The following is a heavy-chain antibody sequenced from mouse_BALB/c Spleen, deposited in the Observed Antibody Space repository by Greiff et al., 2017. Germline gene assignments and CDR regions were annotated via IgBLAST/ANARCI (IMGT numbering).Heavy chain of an antibody. CDR3: ARGESYYYGSSYERFAY. Sequence: LQESGGGLVKPGGSLKLSCAASGFTFSSYTMSWVRQTPEKRLEWVATISSGGGNTYYPDSVKGRFTISRDNAKNNLYLQMSSLRSEDTALYYCARGESYYYGSSYERFAYWGQGTLVTVSA. J-gene: IGHJ3*01. CDR2: ISSGGGNT. D-gene: IGHD1-1*01. CDR1: GFTFSSYT. V-gene: IGHV5-9*03.